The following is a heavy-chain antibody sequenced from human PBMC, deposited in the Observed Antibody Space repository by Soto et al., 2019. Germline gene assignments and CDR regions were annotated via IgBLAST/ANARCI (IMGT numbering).Heavy chain of an antibody. CDR1: GFTFSSNS. Sequence: PGGSLRLSCAASGFTFSSNSMNWVRQAPGKGLEWVSSISSSSSYIYYADSVKGRFTISRDNSRNSLYLQMNSLRAEDTAVYYCAKSPSGDRGNYFDYWGQGTLVTVSS. J-gene: IGHJ4*02. D-gene: IGHD3-10*01. CDR3: AKSPSGDRGNYFDY. CDR2: ISSSSSYI. V-gene: IGHV3-21*01.